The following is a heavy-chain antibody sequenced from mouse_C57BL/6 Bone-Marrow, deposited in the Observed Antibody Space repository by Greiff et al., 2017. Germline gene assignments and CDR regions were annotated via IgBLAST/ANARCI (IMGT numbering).Heavy chain of an antibody. CDR1: GFTFTDYY. CDR3: AREFYFDY. Sequence: EVKVVESGGGLVQPGGSLSLSCAASGFTFTDYYMSWVRQPPGKTLEWLGFIRNKANGYTTEYSASVKGRFTISRDNSQSILYLQMNALRAEDSTTYYCAREFYFDYWGQGTTLTVSS. J-gene: IGHJ2*01. CDR2: IRNKANGYTT. V-gene: IGHV7-3*01.